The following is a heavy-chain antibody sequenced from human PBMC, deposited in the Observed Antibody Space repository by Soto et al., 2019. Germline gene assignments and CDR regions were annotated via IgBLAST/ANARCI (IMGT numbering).Heavy chain of an antibody. Sequence: PGGSLRLSCAASGFTFSNAWINWVRQAPGKGLEWVSAISGSGGSTYYADSVKGRFTISRDNSKNTLYLQMNSLRAEDTAVYYCAILYDFDIALDYWGQGTLVTVSS. J-gene: IGHJ4*02. CDR1: GFTFSNAW. V-gene: IGHV3-23*01. D-gene: IGHD3-3*01. CDR3: AILYDFDIALDY. CDR2: ISGSGGST.